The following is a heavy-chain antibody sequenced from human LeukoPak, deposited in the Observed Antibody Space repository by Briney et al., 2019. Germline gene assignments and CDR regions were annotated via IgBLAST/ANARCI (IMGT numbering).Heavy chain of an antibody. J-gene: IGHJ3*02. CDR2: IWYDGSNK. CDR1: GFTFSSYG. D-gene: IGHD3-10*01. V-gene: IGHV3-33*01. CDR3: ARGDNGSGSNYNGLDTFDI. Sequence: PGRSLRLSCEASGFTFSSYGLHWVRQAPGKGLEWVAVIWYDGSNKYYGDSVEGRFTISRDNSKNTLYLQMNSLRAEDTAVYYCARGDNGSGSNYNGLDTFDIWGRGTMVTVSS.